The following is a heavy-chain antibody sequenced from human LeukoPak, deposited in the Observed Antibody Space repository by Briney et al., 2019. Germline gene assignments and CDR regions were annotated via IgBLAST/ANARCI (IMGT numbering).Heavy chain of an antibody. V-gene: IGHV3-30*18. CDR2: ISYDGSNK. CDR1: GFTFSSYG. Sequence: PGRSLRLSCAASGFTFSSYGMHWVRQAPGKGLEWVAVISYDGSNKYYADSVKGRFTISRDNSKNTLYLQMNSLRAEDTAVYYCANTDTDYDSDAFDIWGQGTMVTVSS. D-gene: IGHD3-3*01. CDR3: ANTDTDYDSDAFDI. J-gene: IGHJ3*02.